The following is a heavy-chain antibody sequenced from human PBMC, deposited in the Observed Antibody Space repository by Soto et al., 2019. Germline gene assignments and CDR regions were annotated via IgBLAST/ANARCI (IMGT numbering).Heavy chain of an antibody. V-gene: IGHV4-31*03. Sequence: SETLSLTCTVSGGSISSGGYYWSWIRQHPGKGLEWIGYIYYSGSTYYNPSLKSRVTISVDTSKNQFSLKLSSVTAADTAVYYCASVRRGSVVVPAATFDYWGQGTLVTVSS. CDR1: GGSISSGGYY. CDR2: IYYSGST. J-gene: IGHJ4*02. D-gene: IGHD2-2*01. CDR3: ASVRRGSVVVPAATFDY.